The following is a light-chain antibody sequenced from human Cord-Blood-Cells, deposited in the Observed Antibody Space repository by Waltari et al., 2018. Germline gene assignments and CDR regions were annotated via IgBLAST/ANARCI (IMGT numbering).Light chain of an antibody. CDR3: QQYNNWPPGT. CDR2: GPS. V-gene: IGKV3-15*01. CDR1: QSVSSN. Sequence: EIVMTQSPATLSVSPGERATPPCRASQSVSSNLAWYQQKPGQAPRLLIYGPSTRATGIPARFSGSGSGTEFTLTISSLQSEDFAVYYCQQYNNWPPGTFGQGTKVEIK. J-gene: IGKJ1*01.